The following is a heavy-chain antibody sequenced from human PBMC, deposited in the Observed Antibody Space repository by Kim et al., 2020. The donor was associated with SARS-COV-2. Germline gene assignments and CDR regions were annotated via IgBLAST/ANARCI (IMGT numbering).Heavy chain of an antibody. CDR2: ISYDGSNK. CDR1: GFTFSSYG. CDR3: AKDWSNWNDWYYYYYYM. V-gene: IGHV3-30*18. J-gene: IGHJ6*03. Sequence: GGSLRLSCAASGFTFSSYGMHWVRQAPGKGLEWVAVISYDGSNKYYADSVKGRFTISRDNSKNTLYLQMNSLRAEDTAVYYCAKDWSNWNDWYYYYYYM. D-gene: IGHD1-1*01.